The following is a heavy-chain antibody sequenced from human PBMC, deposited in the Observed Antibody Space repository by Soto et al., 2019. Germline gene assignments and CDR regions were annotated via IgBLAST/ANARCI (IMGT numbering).Heavy chain of an antibody. CDR2: IKSKTDGGTT. CDR3: TTYYYDSSGYYLDY. D-gene: IGHD3-22*01. J-gene: IGHJ4*02. V-gene: IGHV3-15*01. CDR1: GFTFSNAW. Sequence: LRLSCAASGFTFSNAWMSWVRQAPGKGLEWVGRIKSKTDGGTTDYAAPVKGRCTISRDDSKNTLYMQMNSLKTEDTAVYYCTTYYYDSSGYYLDYWGQGTLVTVSS.